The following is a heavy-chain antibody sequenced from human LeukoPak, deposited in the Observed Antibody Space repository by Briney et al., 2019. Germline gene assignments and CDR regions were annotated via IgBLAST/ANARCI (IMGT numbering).Heavy chain of an antibody. V-gene: IGHV3-30*03. Sequence: GGSLRLSCAASGFTFSSYGMHWVRQAPGKGLEWVAVISYDGSNKYYADSVKGRFTISRDNSKNTLYLQMNSLRAEDTAVYYCARGGVVVPAAMGDFGYWGQGTLVTVSS. J-gene: IGHJ4*02. D-gene: IGHD2-2*01. CDR1: GFTFSSYG. CDR2: ISYDGSNK. CDR3: ARGGVVVPAAMGDFGY.